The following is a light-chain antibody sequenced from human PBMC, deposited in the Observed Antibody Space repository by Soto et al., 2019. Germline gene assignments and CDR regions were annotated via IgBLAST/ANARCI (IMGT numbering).Light chain of an antibody. V-gene: IGKV1-5*03. Sequence: DIQMTQSPSTLSASVGDRVTITCRASQRIGDDLAWYQQRPGKAPKLLIYKASSLESGVPSRFSGSGSETEFTLTVSSLQPDDFATYFCQQYNTYSTFGQGTKVEIK. CDR1: QRIGDD. CDR2: KAS. J-gene: IGKJ1*01. CDR3: QQYNTYST.